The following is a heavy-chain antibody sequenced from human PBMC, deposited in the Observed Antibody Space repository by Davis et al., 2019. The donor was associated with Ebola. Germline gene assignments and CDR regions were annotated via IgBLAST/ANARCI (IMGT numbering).Heavy chain of an antibody. J-gene: IGHJ4*02. V-gene: IGHV3-30-3*01. CDR2: ISYDGSNK. CDR3: ARSTVMGY. CDR1: GFTFSSYA. D-gene: IGHD4-11*01. Sequence: GESLKISCAASGFTFSSYAMHWVRQAPGKGLEWVAVISYDGSNKYYADSVKGRFTISRDNSKNTLYLQMNSLRAEDTAVYYCARSTVMGYWGQGTLVTVSS.